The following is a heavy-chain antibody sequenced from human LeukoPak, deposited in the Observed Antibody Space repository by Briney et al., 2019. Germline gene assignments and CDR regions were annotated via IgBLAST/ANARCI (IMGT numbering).Heavy chain of an antibody. Sequence: GGALRLSRAASLFTLNNYAMSWVRQAPREGLEWVSAICVSVGITYYAQSLKGRFTISRDNSKNTLYLQMNSIRAEDTALYYSANQVGYCSDGTCYFDYWGQGTLVTVSS. V-gene: IGHV3-23*01. D-gene: IGHD2-15*01. J-gene: IGHJ4*02. CDR2: ICVSVGIT. CDR1: LFTLNNYA. CDR3: ANQVGYCSDGTCYFDY.